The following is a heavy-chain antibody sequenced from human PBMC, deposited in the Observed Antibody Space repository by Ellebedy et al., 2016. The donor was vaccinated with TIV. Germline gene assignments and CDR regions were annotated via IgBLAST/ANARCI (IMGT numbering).Heavy chain of an antibody. CDR3: VKDHGDTLNGMDV. V-gene: IGHV3-48*01. D-gene: IGHD3-10*01. CDR1: GFTFSSYS. CDR2: ISSSSSTI. J-gene: IGHJ6*02. Sequence: GGSLRLXCAASGFTFSSYSMNWVRQAPGKGLEWVSYISSSSSTIYYADSVKGRFTISRDNSKNTLYLQMSSLRAEDTAVYYCVKDHGDTLNGMDVWGQGTTVTVSS.